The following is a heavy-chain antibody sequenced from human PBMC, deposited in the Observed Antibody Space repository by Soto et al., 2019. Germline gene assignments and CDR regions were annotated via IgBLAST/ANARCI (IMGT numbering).Heavy chain of an antibody. CDR1: GFTFDAHG. V-gene: IGHV3-20*04. D-gene: IGHD1-26*01. CDR3: ARKNGIEDRYYRDV. CDR2: INWRSADT. J-gene: IGHJ6*03. Sequence: EVQLLESGGGVVRPGGSLRLSCTASGFTFDAHGMSWVRQAPGKGLEWVSAINWRSADTCYADTVKGRFTNSRDNDKNSLFLQMTSLRAEDTGLYLCARKNGIEDRYYRDVLCKGTTVTVSS.